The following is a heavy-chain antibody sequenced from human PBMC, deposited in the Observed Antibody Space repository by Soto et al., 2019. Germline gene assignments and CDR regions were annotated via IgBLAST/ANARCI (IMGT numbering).Heavy chain of an antibody. CDR1: GGSISSGDYY. D-gene: IGHD2-15*01. CDR3: ARVNIVVVVAAFDI. Sequence: SETLSLTCTVSGGSISSGDYYWSWIRQPPGKGLEWIGYIYYSGSTYYNPSLKSRVTISVDTSKNQFSLKLSSATAADTAVYYCARVNIVVVVAAFDIWGQGTMGTVSS. CDR2: IYYSGST. V-gene: IGHV4-30-4*01. J-gene: IGHJ3*02.